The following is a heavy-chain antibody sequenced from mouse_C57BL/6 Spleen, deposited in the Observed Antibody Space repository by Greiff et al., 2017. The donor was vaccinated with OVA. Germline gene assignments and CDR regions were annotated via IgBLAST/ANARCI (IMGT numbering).Heavy chain of an antibody. CDR1: GYAFTNYL. CDR2: INPGSGGT. J-gene: IGHJ4*01. Sequence: QVQLQQSGAELVRPGTSVKVSCKASGYAFTNYLIEWVKQRPGQGLEWIGVINPGSGGTNYNEKFKGKATLTADKSSSTAYMQLSSLTSEDSAVYVCAIMITTTEYYYAMDYWGQGTSVTVSS. D-gene: IGHD2-4*01. CDR3: AIMITTTEYYYAMDY. V-gene: IGHV1-54*01.